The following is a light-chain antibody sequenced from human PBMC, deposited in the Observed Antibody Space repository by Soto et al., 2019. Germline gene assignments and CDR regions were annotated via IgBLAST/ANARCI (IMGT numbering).Light chain of an antibody. CDR2: GAS. J-gene: IGKJ5*01. Sequence: EIVMTQSPATLSVSPGERATLSCRASQSVSSNLAWYQQKPGQAPRLLIYGASTRATGIPARFSGSGPGTEFTLTISRLEPEDFAVYYCQHFGSSSPITFGQGTRLEIK. V-gene: IGKV3-15*01. CDR1: QSVSSN. CDR3: QHFGSSSPIT.